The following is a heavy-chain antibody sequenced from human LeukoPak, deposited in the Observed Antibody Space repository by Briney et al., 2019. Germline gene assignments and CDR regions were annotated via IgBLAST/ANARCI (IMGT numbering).Heavy chain of an antibody. CDR2: INPNSGGT. V-gene: IGHV1-2*02. CDR1: GYTFTGYY. Sequence: ASVKVSCKASGYTFTGYYMHWVRQAPGQGLEWMGWINPNSGGTNYAQKFQGRATMTRDTSISTAYMELSRLRSDDTAVYYCARDGDSSGYYYYWGQGTLVTVSS. D-gene: IGHD3-22*01. CDR3: ARDGDSSGYYYY. J-gene: IGHJ4*02.